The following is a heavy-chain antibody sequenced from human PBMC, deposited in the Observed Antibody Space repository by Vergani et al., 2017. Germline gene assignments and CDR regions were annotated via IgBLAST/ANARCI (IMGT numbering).Heavy chain of an antibody. CDR2: IRYDGSNK. V-gene: IGHV3-30*02. Sequence: QVQLVESGGGVVKPGGSLRLSCAASGFTFSTFGMHWVRQAPGKGLEWVAFIRYDGSNKYYADSVKGRFTISRDNSKNTVYVQMSSLRSEDTAVYYCAKERDAREDRLPDYWGQGTLVTVSS. CDR3: AKERDAREDRLPDY. J-gene: IGHJ4*02. CDR1: GFTFSTFG. D-gene: IGHD5/OR15-5a*01.